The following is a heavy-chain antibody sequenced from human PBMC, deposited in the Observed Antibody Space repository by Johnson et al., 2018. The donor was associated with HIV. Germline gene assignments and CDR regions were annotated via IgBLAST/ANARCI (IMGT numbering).Heavy chain of an antibody. CDR2: ISYDGSNK. CDR1: GFTFSSYA. CDR3: AKGPWDLPHAFNI. D-gene: IGHD1-26*01. V-gene: IGHV3-30*04. Sequence: QVQLVESGGDVVQPGRSLRLSCAASGFTFSSYAMHWVRQAPGKGLEWVAVISYDGSNKYYADSVKGRFTISRDNSKNTLYLQMNSLRAEDTAVYYCAKGPWDLPHAFNIWGRGTMVIVSS. J-gene: IGHJ3*02.